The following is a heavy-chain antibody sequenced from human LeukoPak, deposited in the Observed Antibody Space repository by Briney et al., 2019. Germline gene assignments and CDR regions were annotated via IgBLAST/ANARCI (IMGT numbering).Heavy chain of an antibody. V-gene: IGHV3-11*04. Sequence: GGSLGLSCAASGFTFSDYYMSWVRQAPGKGLEWLSYISSSGRTIYYADSVKGRFTVSRDNAQNSLYLQMYSLRAEDTAVYYCTRHHTDGYNFWYWGPGALVTVSS. CDR1: GFTFSDYY. CDR2: ISSSGRTI. CDR3: TRHHTDGYNFWY. D-gene: IGHD5-24*01. J-gene: IGHJ4*02.